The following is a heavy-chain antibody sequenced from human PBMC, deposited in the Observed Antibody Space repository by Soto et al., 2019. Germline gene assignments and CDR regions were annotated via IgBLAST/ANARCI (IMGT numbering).Heavy chain of an antibody. J-gene: IGHJ4*02. D-gene: IGHD6-19*01. Sequence: LRLSCAASGFTFDGYTMHWVRQAPGKGLGWVSRISWDGGSTYYADSVKGRFTISRDNSKNSLYLQMKSLRTEDTALYYCAKEAPGAVAGQLDYWGQGTLVTVSS. V-gene: IGHV3-43*01. CDR1: GFTFDGYT. CDR2: ISWDGGST. CDR3: AKEAPGAVAGQLDY.